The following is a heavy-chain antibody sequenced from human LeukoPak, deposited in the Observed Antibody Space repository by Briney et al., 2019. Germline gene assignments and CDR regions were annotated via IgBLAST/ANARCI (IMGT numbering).Heavy chain of an antibody. J-gene: IGHJ4*02. CDR1: GGTFSSYA. CDR2: IIPILGIA. CDR3: ARDVVVVAATHSRGYYFDY. V-gene: IGHV1-69*04. D-gene: IGHD2-15*01. Sequence: GASVKVSCKASGGTFSSYAISWVRQAPGQGLEWMGRIIPILGIANYAQKFQGRVTITADKSTSTAYMELSSLRSEDTAGYYCARDVVVVAATHSRGYYFDYWGQGTLVTVSS.